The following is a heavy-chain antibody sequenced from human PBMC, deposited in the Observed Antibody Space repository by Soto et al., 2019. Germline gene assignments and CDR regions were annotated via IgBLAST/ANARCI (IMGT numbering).Heavy chain of an antibody. CDR1: GYTFTSYG. J-gene: IGHJ2*01. CDR2: ISAYNGNT. Sequence: QVQLVQSGAQVKKPGASVKVSCKASGYTFTSYGISWVRQAPGQGLEWMGWISAYNGNTNYAQKFEGRVTMTTDTSTSTAYMELRGLRSDDTAVYYCARSDYGDYNFDLWGRGTLVTVSS. V-gene: IGHV1-18*01. D-gene: IGHD4-17*01. CDR3: ARSDYGDYNFDL.